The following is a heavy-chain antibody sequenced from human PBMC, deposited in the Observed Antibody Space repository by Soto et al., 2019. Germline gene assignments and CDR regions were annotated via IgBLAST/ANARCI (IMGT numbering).Heavy chain of an antibody. D-gene: IGHD5-12*01. CDR3: ARVPPRDGYNFDY. J-gene: IGHJ4*02. CDR2: ISSSTNII. CDR1: GFTFSNYY. Sequence: QVQLVESGGGLVKPGGSLRLSCAASGFTFSNYYMSWIRQAPGKGLEWVSYISSSTNIIHYADSVKGRFTISRDNAKNSLYLQMNSLRVEDTAVYYCARVPPRDGYNFDYWGQRTLVTVSS. V-gene: IGHV3-11*01.